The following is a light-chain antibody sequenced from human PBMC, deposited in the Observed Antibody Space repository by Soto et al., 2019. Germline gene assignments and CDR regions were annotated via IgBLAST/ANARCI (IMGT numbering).Light chain of an antibody. J-gene: IGKJ1*01. V-gene: IGKV3-20*01. Sequence: EIVLTQSPGTLSLSPGERATLSCRASQSVSSSYLAWYQQKPGQAPRLLIYGASSRATGIPDRFSGSGSGTDFTLTISRLEPEDFAVYYCQQYAGSRTFGQGTKGEIK. CDR3: QQYAGSRT. CDR1: QSVSSSY. CDR2: GAS.